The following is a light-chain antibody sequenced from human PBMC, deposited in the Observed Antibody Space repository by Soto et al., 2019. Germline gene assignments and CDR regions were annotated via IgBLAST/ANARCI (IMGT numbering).Light chain of an antibody. CDR1: QNIDSY. J-gene: IGKJ4*01. V-gene: IGKV3-11*01. Sequence: EVVLTQSPATLSLSPGEKATLSCRASQNIDSYLVWYQQRRGQPPRLLIYDASNRAPGIPARFSGSGSGTDFTLTLSSLEPEDFAVYYCQQRTNWPLTFGGGTQVDIK. CDR2: DAS. CDR3: QQRTNWPLT.